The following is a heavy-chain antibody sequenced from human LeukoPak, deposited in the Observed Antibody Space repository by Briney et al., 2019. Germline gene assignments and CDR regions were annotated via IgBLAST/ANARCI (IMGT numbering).Heavy chain of an antibody. CDR2: ISGTGVTA. J-gene: IGHJ4*02. D-gene: IGHD3-10*01. V-gene: IGHV3-23*01. CDR3: AKDQRFGDLDDY. Sequence: GGSLRLSCAASGFIFNNYAMSWVRQAPGKCLELVSSISGTGVTAYYADSVKGRFAISRDNSKNTLYLQMSSLRAEDTALYYCAKDQRFGDLDDYRGQGTLVTVSS. CDR1: GFIFNNYA.